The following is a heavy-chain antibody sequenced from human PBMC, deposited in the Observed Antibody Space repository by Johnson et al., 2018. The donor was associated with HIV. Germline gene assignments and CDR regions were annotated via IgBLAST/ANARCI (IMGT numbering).Heavy chain of an antibody. J-gene: IGHJ3*02. CDR3: AKNREMATIRGAFDI. V-gene: IGHV3-23*04. D-gene: IGHD5-24*01. CDR1: GFTFSSYA. Sequence: VQLVESGGGLVQHGGSLRLSCAASGFTFSSYAMSWVRQAPGKGLEWVSAISGSGGSTYSADSLTGRFSISRDNSKNTLYLQKNSLRAEDTAVYYCAKNREMATIRGAFDIWGQGTMVTVSS. CDR2: ISGSGGST.